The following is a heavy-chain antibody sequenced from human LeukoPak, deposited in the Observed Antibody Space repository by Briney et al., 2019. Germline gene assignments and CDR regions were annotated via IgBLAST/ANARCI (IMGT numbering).Heavy chain of an antibody. CDR1: GFTFSSYS. Sequence: PGGSLRLSCAASGFTFSSYSMNWVRQAPGKGLEWVSSISSSSSYIYYADSVKGRFTISRDNAKNSLYLQMNSLRAEDTAVYYCARVAPPLEGYYYYMDVWGKGTTVTVSS. CDR3: ARVAPPLEGYYYYMDV. J-gene: IGHJ6*03. CDR2: ISSSSSYI. D-gene: IGHD3-3*01. V-gene: IGHV3-21*01.